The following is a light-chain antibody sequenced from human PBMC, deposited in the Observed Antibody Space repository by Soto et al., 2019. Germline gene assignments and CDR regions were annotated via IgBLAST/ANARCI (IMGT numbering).Light chain of an antibody. Sequence: ERVLTQSPGTLSLSHGERATLSCRASQSVSNNYLAWYQQKPGQAPRLLIYGASRRATGIPDRFSGSGSGTDFTLTISRLEPEDFAVYYCQQYGSTPRTFGQGTKVDIK. V-gene: IGKV3-20*01. CDR3: QQYGSTPRT. J-gene: IGKJ1*01. CDR1: QSVSNNY. CDR2: GAS.